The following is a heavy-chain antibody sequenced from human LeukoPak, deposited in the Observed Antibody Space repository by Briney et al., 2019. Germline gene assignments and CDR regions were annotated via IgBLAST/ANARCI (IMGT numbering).Heavy chain of an antibody. CDR1: GFMFSDYF. V-gene: IGHV3-11*05. CDR3: ARDNGNKYYFDY. CDR2: ISSNSKYT. J-gene: IGHJ4*02. Sequence: GGSLRLSCAASGFMFSDYFMSWIRQAPGKELEWISYISSNSKYTTYADSVKGRLTISRDNAKKSLYLQMNSLRAEYTAVYYCARDNGNKYYFDYWGQGTLVTVSS. D-gene: IGHD2-8*01.